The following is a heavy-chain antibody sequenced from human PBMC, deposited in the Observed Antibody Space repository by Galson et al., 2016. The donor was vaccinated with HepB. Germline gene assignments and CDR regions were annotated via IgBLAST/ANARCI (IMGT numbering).Heavy chain of an antibody. CDR3: SGGGRTEETSLVY. D-gene: IGHD1-14*01. Sequence: SLRLSCAASGFTFRTYSMNWVRQAPGKGLEWVSVISSSVSYIYYADSVKGRFTISRDNAKNSLYLQMNSLRVEDTAVYYCSGGGRTEETSLVYWGQGTLV. CDR1: GFTFRTYS. V-gene: IGHV3-21*01. J-gene: IGHJ4*02. CDR2: ISSSVSYI.